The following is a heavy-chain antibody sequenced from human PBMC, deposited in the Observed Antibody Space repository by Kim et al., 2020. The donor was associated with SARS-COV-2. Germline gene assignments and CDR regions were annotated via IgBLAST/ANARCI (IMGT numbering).Heavy chain of an antibody. CDR3: ARSALFRTFDI. D-gene: IGHD2-21*01. CDR2: IYYSGST. V-gene: IGHV4-59*08. CDR1: GGSISSYY. Sequence: SETLSLTCTVSGGSISSYYWDWIRQPPGKGLEWIGYIYYSGSTNYNPSLKSRVTISVDTSKNQFSLKLSSVTAADTAVYYCARSALFRTFDIWGQGTMVT. J-gene: IGHJ3*02.